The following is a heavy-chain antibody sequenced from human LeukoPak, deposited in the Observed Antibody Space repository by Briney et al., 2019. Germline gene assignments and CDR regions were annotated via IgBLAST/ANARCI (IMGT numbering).Heavy chain of an antibody. D-gene: IGHD5-24*01. J-gene: IGHJ4*02. CDR2: IIPIPGIA. V-gene: IGHV1-69*02. CDR1: GATFTSYT. CDR3: AANAVSRDGYNFDY. Sequence: SVKLSCKASGATFTSYTISWVRQAPGHGLEWMGRIIPIPGIANYAQKFQGRVTITADKSTSTAYMELSNLRSEDTAVYYCAANAVSRDGYNFDYWGQGTLVTVSS.